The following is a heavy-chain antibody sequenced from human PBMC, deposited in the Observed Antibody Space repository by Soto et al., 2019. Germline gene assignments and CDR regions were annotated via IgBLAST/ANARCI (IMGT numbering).Heavy chain of an antibody. CDR3: ARGEQYSGRIFDY. J-gene: IGHJ4*01. CDR2: TYYRSKWYY. D-gene: IGHD1-26*01. CDR1: GDSVSSNSAG. Sequence: PSQTLSLTCVITGDSVSSNSAGWSWVRQSPSRGLEWLGRTYYRSKWYYEYAVSVRGRITINPDTSKNQYSLQLNSVTPEDTAVYFCARGEQYSGRIFDYGGQGTLVTVS. V-gene: IGHV6-1*01.